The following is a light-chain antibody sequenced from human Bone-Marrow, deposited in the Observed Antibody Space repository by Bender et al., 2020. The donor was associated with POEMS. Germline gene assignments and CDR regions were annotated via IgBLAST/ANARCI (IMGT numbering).Light chain of an antibody. Sequence: QSALTQPASVSGSPGQSITISCIGTTTDVGSYNLVTWYQLNPGKAPKLMVYDVTNRPSGVSNRFSGSKSGNTASLTVSGLQAEDEADYFCSSYSGSNSLVFGGGTKVTVL. CDR2: DVT. CDR3: SSYSGSNSLV. V-gene: IGLV2-14*02. CDR1: TTDVGSYNL. J-gene: IGLJ2*01.